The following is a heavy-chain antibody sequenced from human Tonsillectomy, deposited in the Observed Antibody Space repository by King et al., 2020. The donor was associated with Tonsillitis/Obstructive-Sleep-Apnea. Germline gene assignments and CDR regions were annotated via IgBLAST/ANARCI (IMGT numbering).Heavy chain of an antibody. CDR1: GFTFSNYA. J-gene: IGHJ4*02. CDR3: ARAVAHGPRFGDPNDASDYVDY. D-gene: IGHD3-10*01. CDR2: MSYDGGNK. V-gene: IGHV3-30*01. Sequence: QVQLVESGGGVVQPGRSLRLSCAASGFTFSNYAMHWVRQAPGKGREGVAVMSYDGGNKYYADSVKGLFTISRDISKNTLYLQMNSLRTEDTAVYYCARAVAHGPRFGDPNDASDYVDYWGQGTLVTVSA.